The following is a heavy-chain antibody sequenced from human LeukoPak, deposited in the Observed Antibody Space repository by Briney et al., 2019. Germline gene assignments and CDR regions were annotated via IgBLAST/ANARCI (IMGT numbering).Heavy chain of an antibody. D-gene: IGHD5-18*01. CDR3: ARDLAYSRLDY. V-gene: IGHV3-7*01. J-gene: IGHJ4*02. Sequence: GGSLRLSCAVSGLTFSSSWVDWVRQATGKGLEWVASINPDGNKKYSADSVKGRFTISRDNAENSLYLQMNSLRVEDTAFYYCARDLAYSRLDYWGQGMLVTVSS. CDR2: INPDGNKK. CDR1: GLTFSSSW.